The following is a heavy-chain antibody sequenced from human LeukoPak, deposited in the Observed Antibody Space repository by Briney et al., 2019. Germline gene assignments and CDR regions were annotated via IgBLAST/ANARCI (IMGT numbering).Heavy chain of an antibody. D-gene: IGHD2-2*01. V-gene: IGHV1-69*06. CDR3: ARAPSRVDAFDI. J-gene: IGHJ3*02. CDR1: GDTFGTFS. Sequence: ASVKVSCKASGDTFGTFSFNWVRQAPSEGLEWLGGLTPLAGTPNYAQKFQGRLTISADKSTSTVYMELSNPRSEDTAVYYCARAPSRVDAFDIWGQGTMVTVSS. CDR2: LTPLAGTP.